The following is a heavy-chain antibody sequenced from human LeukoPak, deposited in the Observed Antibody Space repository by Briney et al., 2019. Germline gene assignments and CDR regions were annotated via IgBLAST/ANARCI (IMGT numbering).Heavy chain of an antibody. CDR3: TTHAIVNYSDY. D-gene: IGHD2-21*01. CDR2: IKSKTDGGTT. J-gene: IGHJ4*02. V-gene: IGHV3-15*01. CDR1: GFTFSNYA. Sequence: PGGSLRLSCAASGFTFSNYAMSWVRQAPGKGLEWVGRIKSKTDGGTTDYAAPVKGRFTISRDDSKNTLYLQMNSLKTEDTAVYYCTTHAIVNYSDYWGQGTLVTVSS.